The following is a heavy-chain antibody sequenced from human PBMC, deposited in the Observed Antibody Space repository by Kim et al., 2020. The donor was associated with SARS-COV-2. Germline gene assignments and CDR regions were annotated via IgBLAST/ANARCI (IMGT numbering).Heavy chain of an antibody. Sequence: GRTTDYAAPVKGRFTNSRDDSKNTLYLQMNSLKTEDTAVYYCTYYYGMDVWGQGTTVTVSS. CDR2: GRTT. J-gene: IGHJ6*02. V-gene: IGHV3-15*01. CDR3: TYYYGMDV.